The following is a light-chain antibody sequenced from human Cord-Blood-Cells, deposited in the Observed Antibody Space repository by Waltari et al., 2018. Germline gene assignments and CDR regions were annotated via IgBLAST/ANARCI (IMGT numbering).Light chain of an antibody. Sequence: AIRITQSPSSLSASTGDRVTITCRASQGISSYLAWYQQKPGKAPKLLIYAASTLQSAVPSRFHGSGSGTDFTLTISCLQSEDFATYYCQQYYSYPRTFGQGTKLEIK. J-gene: IGKJ2*01. CDR2: AAS. V-gene: IGKV1-8*01. CDR3: QQYYSYPRT. CDR1: QGISSY.